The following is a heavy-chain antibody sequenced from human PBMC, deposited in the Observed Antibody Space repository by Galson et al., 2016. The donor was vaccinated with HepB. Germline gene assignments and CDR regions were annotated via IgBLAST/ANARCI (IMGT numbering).Heavy chain of an antibody. CDR1: GFTVSNEY. V-gene: IGHV3-53*01. CDR2: IYSGGTT. J-gene: IGHJ4*02. D-gene: IGHD3-22*01. CDR3: TRVGPTGYFFDY. Sequence: SLRLSCAASGFTVSNEYMSWVRQAPGKGLEWVSVIYSGGTTYYADSVKGRFTMSRDNSKNTLYLQMNSLRAEDTAIYYCTRVGPTGYFFDYWGQGALVTVSS.